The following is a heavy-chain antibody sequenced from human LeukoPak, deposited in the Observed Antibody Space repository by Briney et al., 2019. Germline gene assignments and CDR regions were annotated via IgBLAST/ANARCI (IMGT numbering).Heavy chain of an antibody. Sequence: GGSLRLSCAASGFTFSSYSMNWVRQAPGKGLEWVSSISSSSSYIHYADSVKGRFTISRDNAKNSLYLQMNSLRAEDTAMYYCARELELRNYFDYWGQGTLVTASS. CDR1: GFTFSSYS. CDR2: ISSSSSYI. J-gene: IGHJ4*02. CDR3: ARELELRNYFDY. V-gene: IGHV3-21*01. D-gene: IGHD1-7*01.